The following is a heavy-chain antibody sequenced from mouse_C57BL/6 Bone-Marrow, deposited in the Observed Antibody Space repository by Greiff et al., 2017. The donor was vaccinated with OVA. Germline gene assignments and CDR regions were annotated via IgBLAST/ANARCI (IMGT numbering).Heavy chain of an antibody. V-gene: IGHV5-15*01. J-gene: IGHJ3*01. Sequence: DVMLVESGGGLVQPGGSLKLSCAASGFTFSDYGMAWVRQAPRKGPEWVAFISNLAYSIYYADTVTGRFTISRENAKNTLNLEMSSLRSEDTAMYYCARHDYDGRDVWGQGTLVTVSA. CDR3: ARHDYDGRDV. CDR1: GFTFSDYG. D-gene: IGHD2-4*01. CDR2: ISNLAYSI.